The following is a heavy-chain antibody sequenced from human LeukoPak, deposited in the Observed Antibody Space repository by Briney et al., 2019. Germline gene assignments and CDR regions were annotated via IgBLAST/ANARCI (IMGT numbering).Heavy chain of an antibody. Sequence: SETLSLTCAVYGGSFSGYYWSWIRQPPGKGLEWIGSIYYSGSTYYNPSLKSRVTISVDTSKNQFSLKLSSVTAADTAVYYCARDYYGSGSYHFDYWGQGTLVTVSS. CDR2: IYYSGST. D-gene: IGHD3-10*01. V-gene: IGHV4-34*01. CDR3: ARDYYGSGSYHFDY. J-gene: IGHJ4*02. CDR1: GGSFSGYY.